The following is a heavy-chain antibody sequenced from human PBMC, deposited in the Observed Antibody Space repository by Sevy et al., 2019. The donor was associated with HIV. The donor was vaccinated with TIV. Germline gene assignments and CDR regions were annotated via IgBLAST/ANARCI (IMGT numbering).Heavy chain of an antibody. CDR2: IKQDGSEK. D-gene: IGHD2-2*01. Sequence: GGSLRLSCAASGFSFSWYWMSWVRQTPEKGLEWVANIKQDGSEKNYVDSVKGRFTISRDNAKNSLYLQMDSLTAEDTAVYYCARGFCVSSSCSGSSWGQGTLVTVSS. CDR3: ARGFCVSSSCSGSS. V-gene: IGHV3-7*01. CDR1: GFSFSWYW. J-gene: IGHJ4*02.